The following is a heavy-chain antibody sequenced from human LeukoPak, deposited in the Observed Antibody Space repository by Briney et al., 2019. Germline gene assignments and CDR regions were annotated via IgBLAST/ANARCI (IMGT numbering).Heavy chain of an antibody. Sequence: GGSLRLSCAASGFTFSSYAMSWVRQAPGKGLEWVSAISGNGGSTYYADSVKGRFTISRDNSKNTLYLQMNSLRAEDTAVYYCTTDLTRYYDIYAFGSYWGQGTLVTVSS. CDR1: GFTFSSYA. D-gene: IGHD3-9*01. CDR2: ISGNGGST. J-gene: IGHJ4*02. CDR3: TTDLTRYYDIYAFGSY. V-gene: IGHV3-23*01.